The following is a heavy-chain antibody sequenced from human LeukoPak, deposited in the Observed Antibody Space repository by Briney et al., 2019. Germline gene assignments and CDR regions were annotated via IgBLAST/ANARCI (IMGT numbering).Heavy chain of an antibody. CDR3: ARARYFDS. V-gene: IGHV4-59*01. CDR1: GGSISGYY. CDR2: ILNSGST. J-gene: IGHJ4*02. Sequence: SETLSLTCAVSGGSISGYYWSWIRQTPGKGLEWIGNILNSGSTNYNPSLKSRVTISLDTPKSQFSLKLSSVSAADTAVYCCARARYFDSWGQGTLVTVSS.